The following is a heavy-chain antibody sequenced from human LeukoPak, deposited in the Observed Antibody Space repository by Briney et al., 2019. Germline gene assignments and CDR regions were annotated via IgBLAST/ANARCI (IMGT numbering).Heavy chain of an antibody. CDR1: DDSITMYY. D-gene: IGHD6-13*01. CDR3: ASNLIPEQLVLNF. CDR2: IYYTGST. Sequence: SETLSLTWSVSDDSITMYYWTWIRQPAGKGLEWIGYIYYTGSTNYNPSLKSRVTMSVDTSKNQFSLNLKSVTPEDTAVYYCASNLIPEQLVLNFWGQGTLVTVSS. V-gene: IGHV4-59*01. J-gene: IGHJ4*02.